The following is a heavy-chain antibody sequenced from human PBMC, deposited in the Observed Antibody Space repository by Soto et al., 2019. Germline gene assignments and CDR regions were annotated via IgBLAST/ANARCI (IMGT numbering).Heavy chain of an antibody. CDR3: WKVASAGRDAFDI. CDR2: IYYSGST. V-gene: IGHV4-59*01. J-gene: IGHJ3*02. Sequence: PSETLSLTCTVSGGSISSYYWSWIRQPPGKGLEWIGYIYYSGSTNNNPSPKSRSTITVETSKNQLSLTLSSVTAADTAADYYWKVASAGRDAFDIWGQGTMVTVSS. CDR1: GGSISSYY. D-gene: IGHD6-13*01.